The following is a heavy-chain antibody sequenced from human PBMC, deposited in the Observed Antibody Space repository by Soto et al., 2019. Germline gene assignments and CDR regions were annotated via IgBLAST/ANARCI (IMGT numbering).Heavy chain of an antibody. V-gene: IGHV3-74*01. CDR3: AREEDYDILTGYSPYYFDY. CDR1: GFTFSSYW. D-gene: IGHD3-9*01. Sequence: PGGSLRLSCAASGFTFSSYWMHWVRQAPGKGLVWVSRINSDGSSTSYADSVKGRFTISRDNAKNTLYLQMNSLRAEDTAVYYCAREEDYDILTGYSPYYFDYWGQGTLVTVSS. J-gene: IGHJ4*02. CDR2: INSDGSST.